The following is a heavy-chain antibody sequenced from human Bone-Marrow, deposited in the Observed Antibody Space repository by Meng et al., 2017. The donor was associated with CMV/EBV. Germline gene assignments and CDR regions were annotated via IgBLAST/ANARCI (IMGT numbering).Heavy chain of an antibody. J-gene: IGHJ3*02. V-gene: IGHV3-30-3*01. CDR2: ISYDGSNK. D-gene: IGHD7-27*01. Sequence: GGSLRLSCAASGFTFSSYAMHWVRQAPGKGLEWVAVISYDGSNKYYADSVKGRFTISRDNSKNTLYLQMNSLRAEDTAVYYCARAQISPGAFDIWGQGTMVTGSS. CDR1: GFTFSSYA. CDR3: ARAQISPGAFDI.